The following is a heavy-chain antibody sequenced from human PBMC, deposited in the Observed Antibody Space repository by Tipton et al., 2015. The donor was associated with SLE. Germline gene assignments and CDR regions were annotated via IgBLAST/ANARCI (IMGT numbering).Heavy chain of an antibody. Sequence: TLSLTCTVSGGSISSSSYYWSWIRQHPGKGLEWIGYIYYTGSTFYNPSLNSRLTISVDTSKNQFSLKLSSVTAADTAVYYCARGLRGVMTGDWFDPWGQGTLVTVSS. CDR3: ARGLRGVMTGDWFDP. CDR2: IYYTGST. CDR1: GGSISSSSYY. D-gene: IGHD3-16*01. V-gene: IGHV4-31*03. J-gene: IGHJ5*02.